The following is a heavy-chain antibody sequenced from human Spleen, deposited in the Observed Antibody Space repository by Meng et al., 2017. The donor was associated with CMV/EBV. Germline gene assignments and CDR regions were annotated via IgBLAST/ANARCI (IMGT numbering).Heavy chain of an antibody. V-gene: IGHV3-23*01. CDR2: ISGSGGET. CDR3: AKGPGLFRGGEYYFDY. CDR1: GFTFSNYA. Sequence: GGSLRLSCAGSGFTFSNYAMNWVRQAPGKGLEWVALISGSGGETYYADSVKGRFTISRDNSRNTLYLQMNSLRAEDTAVYYCAKGPGLFRGGEYYFDYWGQGTLVTVSS. J-gene: IGHJ4*02. D-gene: IGHD3-10*01.